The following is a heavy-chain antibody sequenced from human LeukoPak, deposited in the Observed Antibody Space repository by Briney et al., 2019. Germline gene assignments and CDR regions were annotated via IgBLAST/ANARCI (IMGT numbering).Heavy chain of an antibody. J-gene: IGHJ4*02. Sequence: SETLSLTCTVSGGSVSSGSYYWSWIRQPPGKGLEWIGYIYYSGSTNYNPSLKSRVTISVDTSKNQFSLKLSSETAADTAVYYCARDPSYHDYYDSSGYYDYWGQGTLVTVSS. D-gene: IGHD3-22*01. CDR3: ARDPSYHDYYDSSGYYDY. V-gene: IGHV4-61*01. CDR2: IYYSGST. CDR1: GGSVSSGSYY.